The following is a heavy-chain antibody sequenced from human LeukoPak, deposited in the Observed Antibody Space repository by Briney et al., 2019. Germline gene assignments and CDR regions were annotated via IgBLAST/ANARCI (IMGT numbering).Heavy chain of an antibody. CDR1: GGSFSGYY. J-gene: IGHJ6*03. CDR2: INHSGST. D-gene: IGHD3-10*01. Sequence: SETLSLTCAVYGGSFSGYYWSWIRQPPGKGLEWIGEINHSGSTNYNPSLKSRVTISVDTSKNQFSLKLSSVTAADTAVYYCARGSADGNSGSYWRPYYYYYMDVWGKGTTVTVSS. CDR3: ARGSADGNSGSYWRPYYYYYMDV. V-gene: IGHV4-34*01.